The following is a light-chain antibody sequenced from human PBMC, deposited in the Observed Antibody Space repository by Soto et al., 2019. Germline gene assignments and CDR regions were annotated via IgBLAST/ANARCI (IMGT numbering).Light chain of an antibody. CDR3: QHYNSYSEA. CDR2: KAS. J-gene: IGKJ1*01. Sequence: DIQMPQSPSTLSGSVGDRVTITCRASQTISSWLAWYQQKPGKAPKLLIYKASTLKSGVPSRFSGSGSGTEFTLNISSLQPDDFATYYCQHYNSYSEAFGQGTKVDIK. CDR1: QTISSW. V-gene: IGKV1-5*03.